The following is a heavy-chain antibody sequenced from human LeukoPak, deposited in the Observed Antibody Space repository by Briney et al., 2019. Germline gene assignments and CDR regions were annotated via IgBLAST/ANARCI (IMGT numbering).Heavy chain of an antibody. Sequence: GGSLSLSCTVSDVSTSSSALCWVRQAPGPGMELVSTVRGSGTNTDYANPAISRFTISRDNSKNKQYLLMNSLRAGDTAVYYCAKGGGYYGSGSSDLIFHDYFYMDVWGKGTTVTVSS. CDR3: AKGGGYYGSGSSDLIFHDYFYMDV. CDR1: DVSTSSSA. CDR2: VRGSGTNT. D-gene: IGHD3-10*01. V-gene: IGHV3-23*01. J-gene: IGHJ6*03.